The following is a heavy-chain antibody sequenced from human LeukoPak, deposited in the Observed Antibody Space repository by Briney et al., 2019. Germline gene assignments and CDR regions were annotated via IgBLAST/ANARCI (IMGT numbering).Heavy chain of an antibody. J-gene: IGHJ4*02. V-gene: IGHV3-11*01. CDR2: ISSGSTI. CDR1: GFTFSDYY. Sequence: GGSLRLSCAASGFTFSDYYMSWIRQAPGKGLEWVSYISSGSTIYYADSVKGRFTISRDNAKNSLYLQMNSLRAEDTAVYYCARDSTADYFDYWGQGTLVTVSS. CDR3: ARDSTADYFDY.